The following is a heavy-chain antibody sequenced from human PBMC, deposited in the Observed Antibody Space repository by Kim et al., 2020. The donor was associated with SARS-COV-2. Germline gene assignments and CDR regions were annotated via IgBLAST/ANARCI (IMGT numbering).Heavy chain of an antibody. J-gene: IGHJ4*02. CDR2: T. V-gene: IGHV3-43*01. CDR3: AKDSSALFDY. Sequence: TYYADSVKGRFTISRDNSKNSLYLQMNSLRTEDTALYYCAKDSSALFDYWGQGTLVTVSS. D-gene: IGHD3-3*01.